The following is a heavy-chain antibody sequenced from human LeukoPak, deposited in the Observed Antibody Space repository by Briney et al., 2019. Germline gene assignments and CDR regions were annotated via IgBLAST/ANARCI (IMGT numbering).Heavy chain of an antibody. Sequence: GGSLRLSCVASGFIFSDYSMDWVRQAPGKGLEWVSSISSSSAYIFYSDSVKGRFTISRDNAQSSLYLQMNSLRAGDTAVYYCAREQIGSDSRYPDAFDIWGQGTMVSVSS. CDR3: AREQIGSDSRYPDAFDI. CDR2: ISSSSAYI. V-gene: IGHV3-21*06. D-gene: IGHD1-26*01. J-gene: IGHJ3*02. CDR1: GFIFSDYS.